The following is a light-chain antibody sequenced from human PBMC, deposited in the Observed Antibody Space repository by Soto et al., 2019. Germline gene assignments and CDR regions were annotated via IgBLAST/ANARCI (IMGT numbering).Light chain of an antibody. Sequence: EIVLTQSPGTLSLSPGERATLSCGASQSVTSNYLAWYQQKPGQAPRLLIFGASIRVTGIPDRFIGSGSGTDFTLTITRLEPEDFAVYYCQQYDTSPRTFGQGTKVDIK. CDR2: GAS. CDR1: QSVTSNY. CDR3: QQYDTSPRT. J-gene: IGKJ1*01. V-gene: IGKV3-20*01.